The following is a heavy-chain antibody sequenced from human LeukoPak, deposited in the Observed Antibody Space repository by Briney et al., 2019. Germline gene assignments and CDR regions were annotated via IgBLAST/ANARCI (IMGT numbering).Heavy chain of an antibody. Sequence: SETLSLTCVVYGGSFSGYSWSWIRQPPGKGLEWIGEINQRRNTNYNPSLKSRVTISIDTSKNQFSLKLSSVTAADTAVYYCARDVYGEYVYDYWGQGTLVTVSS. CDR3: ARDVYGEYVYDY. CDR1: GGSFSGYS. D-gene: IGHD4-17*01. V-gene: IGHV4-34*01. J-gene: IGHJ4*02. CDR2: INQRRNT.